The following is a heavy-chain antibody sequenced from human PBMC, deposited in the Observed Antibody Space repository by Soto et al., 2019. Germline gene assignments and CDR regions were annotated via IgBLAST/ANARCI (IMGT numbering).Heavy chain of an antibody. CDR1: GATFTNSV. J-gene: IGHJ6*02. CDR3: ARSGLRRPHNPYRFFGLDV. CDR2: IIPLLGTV. D-gene: IGHD3-16*01. Sequence: QGQLVQSGAEVKKPGSSVKVSCRASGATFTNSVITWVRKGPGQGLEFMGGIIPLLGTVDYAENFQGRVILTAAKVTNAVYLERRRLRYDDTAVYYSARSGLRRPHNPYRFFGLDVWGHGTAVSV. V-gene: IGHV1-69*06.